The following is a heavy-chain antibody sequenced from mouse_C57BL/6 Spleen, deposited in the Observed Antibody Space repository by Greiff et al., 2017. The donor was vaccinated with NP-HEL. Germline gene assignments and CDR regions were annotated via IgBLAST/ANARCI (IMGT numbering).Heavy chain of an antibody. CDR2: INPSTGGT. V-gene: IGHV1-42*01. CDR1: GYSFTGYY. Sequence: EVKLQESGPELVKPGASVKISCKASGYSFTGYYMNWVKQSPEKSLEWIGEINPSTGGTTYNQKFKAKATLTVDKSSSTAYMQLKSLTSEDSAVYYCARTGTYYFDYWGQGTTLTVSS. J-gene: IGHJ2*01. CDR3: ARTGTYYFDY. D-gene: IGHD4-1*01.